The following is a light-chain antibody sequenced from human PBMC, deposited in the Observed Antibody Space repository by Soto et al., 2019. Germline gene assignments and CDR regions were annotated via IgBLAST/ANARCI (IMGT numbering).Light chain of an antibody. J-gene: IGKJ1*01. Sequence: EIVMTQSPGTLSVSLGERATIACRASQSVSSHLDWYQQRRGQAPRLLIFGASTRASGIPARFSGSGSGTEFTLTISSLQSEDFAVYYCQQYNNWPVTFGQGTKVDIK. V-gene: IGKV3-15*01. CDR3: QQYNNWPVT. CDR1: QSVSSH. CDR2: GAS.